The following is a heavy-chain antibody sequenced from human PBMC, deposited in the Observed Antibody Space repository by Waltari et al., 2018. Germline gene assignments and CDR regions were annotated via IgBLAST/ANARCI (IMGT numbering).Heavy chain of an antibody. CDR1: GFSLNTTGAG. CDR2: LYWDDTQ. J-gene: IGHJ4*02. V-gene: IGHV2-5*05. D-gene: IGHD3-10*01. CDR3: VSGSGRTFDY. Sequence: QITLKESGPTLVRPTQTLTLTCTFSGFSLNTTGAGVGWVRQPPGKALEWLALLYWDDTQRYGPTLKSGLTITKDTSMNQVVLTMTNMDPVDTATYYCVSGSGRTFDYWGQGILVTVSS.